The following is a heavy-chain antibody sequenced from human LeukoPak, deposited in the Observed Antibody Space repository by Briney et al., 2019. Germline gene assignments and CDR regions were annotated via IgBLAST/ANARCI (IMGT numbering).Heavy chain of an antibody. CDR3: VSRGY. CDR2: IITSSSTV. V-gene: IGHV3-48*02. CDR1: GFTFSSYN. J-gene: IGHJ4*02. Sequence: GGSLRLSCAASGFTFSSYNMNWVRQAPGKGLEWISSIITSSSTVYYADSVKGRFTISRDNAKNSLYLQMNSLTDEDTAVYYCVSRGYWGQGTLVTVSS.